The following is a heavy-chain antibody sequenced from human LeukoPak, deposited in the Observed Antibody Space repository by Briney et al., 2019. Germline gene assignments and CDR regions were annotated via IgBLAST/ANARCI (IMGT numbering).Heavy chain of an antibody. J-gene: IGHJ3*02. CDR2: IYTSGST. Sequence: ASETLSLTCTVSGGSISSYYWSWIRQPAGKGLEWIGRIYTSGSTNYNPSLKSRVTMSVDTSKNQFSLKLSSVTAADTAVYYCAGTNTYYYDSSGYYGLRLGAFDIWGQGTMVTASS. CDR3: AGTNTYYYDSSGYYGLRLGAFDI. V-gene: IGHV4-4*07. CDR1: GGSISSYY. D-gene: IGHD3-22*01.